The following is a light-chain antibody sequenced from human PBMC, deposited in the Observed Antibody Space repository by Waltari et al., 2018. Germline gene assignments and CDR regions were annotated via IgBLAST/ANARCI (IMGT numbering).Light chain of an antibody. CDR2: DAS. Sequence: SCRASRSMSRYLAWDQHKPGQAPRLLSYDASSRATGSTDRFSGSGSGTDFSLTISRLEPEDFAVYYCQKYGSLPATFGQGTKVEIK. V-gene: IGKV3-20*01. CDR3: QKYGSLPAT. J-gene: IGKJ1*01. CDR1: RSMSRY.